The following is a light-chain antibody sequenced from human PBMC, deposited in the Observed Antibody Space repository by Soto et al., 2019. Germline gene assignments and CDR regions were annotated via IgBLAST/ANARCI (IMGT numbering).Light chain of an antibody. CDR1: QTISRY. Sequence: DIQMTQSPSSLSASVGDRVTITCRASQTISRYANWYQQKPGKAPKLLISGAFDLQTGVPSRFSGRGPGTDFTLTINGLQPDDFATYYCQPSSNTPWTLGQGTTVDIK. CDR3: QPSSNTPWT. CDR2: GAF. V-gene: IGKV1-39*01. J-gene: IGKJ1*01.